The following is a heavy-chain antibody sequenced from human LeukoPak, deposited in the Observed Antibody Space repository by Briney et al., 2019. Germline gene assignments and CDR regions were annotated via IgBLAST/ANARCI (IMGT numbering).Heavy chain of an antibody. CDR1: GFTVSSNY. CDR3: AKGGDIWFGEHIGFGP. V-gene: IGHV3-66*01. Sequence: GGSLRLSCAASGFTVSSNYMSWVRQAPGKGLEWVSVIYSGGSTYYADSVKGRFTISRDNSESTLYLQMNSLRADDTAVYYCAKGGDIWFGEHIGFGPWGQATLVTVS. J-gene: IGHJ5*02. D-gene: IGHD3-10*01. CDR2: IYSGGST.